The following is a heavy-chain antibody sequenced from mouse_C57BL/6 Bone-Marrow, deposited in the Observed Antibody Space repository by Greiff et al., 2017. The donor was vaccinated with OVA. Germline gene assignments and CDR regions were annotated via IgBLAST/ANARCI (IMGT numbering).Heavy chain of an antibody. CDR2: IYPGSGST. Sequence: VQLQQPGAELVKPGASVKMSCKASGYTFTSYWITWVKQRPGQGLEWIGGIYPGSGSTNYNEKFKSKATLTVDTSSSTAYMQLSSLTSEDSAVYYCARWIYYYGSSPWYFDVWGTGTTVTVSS. V-gene: IGHV1-55*01. J-gene: IGHJ1*03. CDR3: ARWIYYYGSSPWYFDV. D-gene: IGHD1-1*01. CDR1: GYTFTSYW.